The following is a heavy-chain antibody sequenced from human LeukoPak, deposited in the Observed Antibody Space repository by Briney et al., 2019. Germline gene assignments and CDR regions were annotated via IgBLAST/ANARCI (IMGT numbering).Heavy chain of an antibody. CDR3: AKDRLVVRGVIDY. CDR2: ISGNGGST. V-gene: IGHV3-23*01. Sequence: GGSLRLSCAASGFTFNSYAMSWVRQAAGKGLEWVPAISGNGGSTYYADSVKGRFTISRDNSKNTLDLQMNSLRAEDTAVYYCAKDRLVVRGVIDYWGQGTLVTVSS. CDR1: GFTFNSYA. J-gene: IGHJ4*02. D-gene: IGHD3-10*01.